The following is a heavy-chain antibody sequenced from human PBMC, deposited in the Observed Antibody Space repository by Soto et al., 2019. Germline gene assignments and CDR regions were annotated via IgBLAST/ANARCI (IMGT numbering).Heavy chain of an antibody. CDR3: ARVGTDYGSGSPYYSDY. Sequence: GGSLRLSCAASGFSFRSYYLNWVRQAPGRGLEWVSSISPSSSFLSYADSVKGRFTISRDNAKSSVHLQMNSLRAEDTAVYFYARVGTDYGSGSPYYSDYWGQGTLVTVSS. D-gene: IGHD3-10*01. CDR1: GFSFRSYY. J-gene: IGHJ4*02. CDR2: ISPSSSFL. V-gene: IGHV3-21*06.